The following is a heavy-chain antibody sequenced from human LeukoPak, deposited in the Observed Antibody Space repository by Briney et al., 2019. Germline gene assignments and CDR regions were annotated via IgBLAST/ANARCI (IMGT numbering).Heavy chain of an antibody. D-gene: IGHD6-19*01. Sequence: ASVKVSCKAPGYTFTSYGISWVRQAPGQGLEWMGWISAYNGNTNYAQKLQGRVTMTTDTSTSTAYMELRSLRSDDTAVYYCARDMYSSGWYGWFDPWGQGTLVTVSS. V-gene: IGHV1-18*01. CDR1: GYTFTSYG. CDR2: ISAYNGNT. CDR3: ARDMYSSGWYGWFDP. J-gene: IGHJ5*02.